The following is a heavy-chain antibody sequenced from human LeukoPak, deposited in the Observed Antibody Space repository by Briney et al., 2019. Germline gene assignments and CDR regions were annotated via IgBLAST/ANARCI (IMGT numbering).Heavy chain of an antibody. CDR1: GFTFNIYA. D-gene: IGHD3-10*01. CDR3: ARVMYGSGSYSTHDY. J-gene: IGHJ4*02. V-gene: IGHV3-23*01. CDR2: ISGSGGST. Sequence: PGGSLRLSCAASGFTFNIYAMSWVRQAPGKGLEWVSAISGSGGSTHYAESVKGRFTISRDNSKNTVNLQMISRGAEDTALYYCARVMYGSGSYSTHDYWGQGTLVTVSS.